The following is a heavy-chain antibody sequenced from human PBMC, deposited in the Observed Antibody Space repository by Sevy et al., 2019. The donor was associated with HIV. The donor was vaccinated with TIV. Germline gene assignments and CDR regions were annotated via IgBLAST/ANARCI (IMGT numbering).Heavy chain of an antibody. CDR1: GFTFSDYY. Sequence: GGSLRLSCAASGFTFSDYYMSWIRQAPGKGLEWLSYISSTGSTIYYADSVKGRFAISRDNAKNSLYLQMNSLRAEDTAVYYCGRWFYYDGSGYYPNAFHIWGQGTMVTVSS. CDR2: ISSTGSTI. CDR3: GRWFYYDGSGYYPNAFHI. D-gene: IGHD3-22*01. J-gene: IGHJ3*02. V-gene: IGHV3-11*01.